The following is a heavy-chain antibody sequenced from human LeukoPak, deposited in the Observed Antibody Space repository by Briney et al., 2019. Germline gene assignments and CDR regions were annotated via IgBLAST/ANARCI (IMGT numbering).Heavy chain of an antibody. CDR2: IYYSGST. CDR1: GGSINSASYY. V-gene: IGHV4-39*02. J-gene: IGHJ4*02. Sequence: SETLSLTCTVSGGSINSASYYWAWIRQPPGKGLEWIGSIYYSGSTYYNPSLESRVTISVDTSKIHFSLRLSSVTAADTAVYYCARLSQLLGLETKYYFDYWGQGTLVTVSS. D-gene: IGHD2-2*01. CDR3: ARLSQLLGLETKYYFDY.